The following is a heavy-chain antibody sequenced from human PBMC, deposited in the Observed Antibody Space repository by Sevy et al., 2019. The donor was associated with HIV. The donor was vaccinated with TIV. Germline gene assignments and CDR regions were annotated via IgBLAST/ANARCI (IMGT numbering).Heavy chain of an antibody. CDR2: IRYDGSNK. D-gene: IGHD2-2*01. J-gene: IGHJ6*02. CDR3: AKNPVPAAPYYYGMDV. V-gene: IGHV3-30*02. CDR1: GFTFSSYG. Sequence: GGSLRLSCAASGFTFSSYGMHWVRQAPGKGLEWVAFIRYDGSNKYYANSVKGRFTISRDNSKNTLYLQMNSLRAEDTAVYYCAKNPVPAAPYYYGMDVWGQGTTVTVSS.